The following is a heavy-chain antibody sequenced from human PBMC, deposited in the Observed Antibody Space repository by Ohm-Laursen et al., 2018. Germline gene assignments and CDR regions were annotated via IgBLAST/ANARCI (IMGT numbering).Heavy chain of an antibody. CDR2: IKGDGSET. J-gene: IGHJ4*02. CDR1: GFTFSSDW. D-gene: IGHD5-12*01. CDR3: ARAQRLVASANDY. V-gene: IGHV3-74*01. Sequence: GSLRLSCTASGFTFSSDWMHWVRQAPGKGLVWVSRIKGDGSETNYADSVKGRFTISRDNAKNTLYLQMNSLRGDDTAVYYCARAQRLVASANDYWGQGTLVTVSS.